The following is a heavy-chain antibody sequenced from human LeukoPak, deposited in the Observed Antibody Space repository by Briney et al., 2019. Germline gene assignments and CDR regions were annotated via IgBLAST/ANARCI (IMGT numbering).Heavy chain of an antibody. V-gene: IGHV4-39*01. CDR2: FYSSGST. CDR3: VRQFDY. Sequence: PSETLSLTCTVSGGSISSSTHYWVWIRQSPGKGLEWIGNFYSSGSTYYNPSLKSRVTIFVGTSKNQFSLKLTSVTAADTAVYYCVRQFDYCGQGTLVTVSS. CDR1: GGSISSSTHY. J-gene: IGHJ4*02.